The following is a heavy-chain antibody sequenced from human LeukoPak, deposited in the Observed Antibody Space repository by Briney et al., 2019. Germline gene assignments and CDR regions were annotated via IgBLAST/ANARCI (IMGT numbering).Heavy chain of an antibody. CDR2: INPNSGAT. V-gene: IGHV1-2*06. J-gene: IGHJ3*02. CDR3: ARVSVGFLEWLLHDKCDAFDI. CDR1: GYTFTGYY. Sequence: ASVKVSCKASGYTFTGYYMHWVRQAPGQGLEWMGRINPNSGATNYAQKFQGRVTMTRDTSISTAYMELSRLRSDDTAVYYCARVSVGFLEWLLHDKCDAFDIWGQGTMVTVSS. D-gene: IGHD3-3*01.